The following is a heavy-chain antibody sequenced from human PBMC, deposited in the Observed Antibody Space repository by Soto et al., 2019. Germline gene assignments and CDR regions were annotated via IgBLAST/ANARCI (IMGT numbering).Heavy chain of an antibody. CDR1: GFTFDDYT. V-gene: IGHV3-43*01. J-gene: IGHJ4*02. D-gene: IGHD6-13*01. CDR2: ISWDGGST. CDR3: AKDTGSSWYYFDY. Sequence: GGSLRLSCAASGFTFDDYTMPWVRQAPGKGLEWVSLISWDGGSTYYADSVKGRFTISRDNSKNSLYLQMNSLRTEDTALYYCAKDTGSSWYYFDYWGQGTLVTVSS.